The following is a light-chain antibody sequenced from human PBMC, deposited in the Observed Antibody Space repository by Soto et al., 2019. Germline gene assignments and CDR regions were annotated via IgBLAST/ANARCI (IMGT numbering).Light chain of an antibody. CDR2: DVS. V-gene: IGLV2-11*01. Sequence: QSALTQPRSVSGSPGQSVTISCTGTSSDVGGYNYVSWYQQHPGKAPKLIIYDVSKWPSGVPDRFSGSKSGNTASLTISGLQAEDEADYYCQSYDPTLNVVFGGGTKLTVL. J-gene: IGLJ2*01. CDR3: QSYDPTLNVV. CDR1: SSDVGGYNY.